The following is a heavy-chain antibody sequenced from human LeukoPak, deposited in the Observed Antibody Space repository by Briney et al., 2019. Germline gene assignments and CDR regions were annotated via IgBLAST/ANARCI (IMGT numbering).Heavy chain of an antibody. CDR2: IKEDGGEK. V-gene: IGHV3-7*01. CDR3: AKVRYYYMDV. CDR1: GFTFSSYW. Sequence: GGSLRLSCAASGFTFSSYWMTWVRQAPGKGLEWVANIKEDGGEKHYVDSVKGRFTVSRDNAKNLLYLQMNSLRVEDTAVYYCAKVRYYYMDVWGKGTTVTVSS. J-gene: IGHJ6*03.